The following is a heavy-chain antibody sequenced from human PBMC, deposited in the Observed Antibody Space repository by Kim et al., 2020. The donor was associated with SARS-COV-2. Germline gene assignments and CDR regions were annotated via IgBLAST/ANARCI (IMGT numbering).Heavy chain of an antibody. V-gene: IGHV1-2*02. CDR1: GYTFTDYY. CDR3: ARDLGRGSSSDY. J-gene: IGHJ4*02. CDR2: INPNSDGT. Sequence: ASVKVSCKASGYTFTDYYMHWVRQAPGQGLEWMGWINPNSDGTNYAQKFQGRVTMTRDTSISTAYMEMSRLRSDDTAVYYCARDLGRGSSSDYWGQGTLVTVSS. D-gene: IGHD6-6*01.